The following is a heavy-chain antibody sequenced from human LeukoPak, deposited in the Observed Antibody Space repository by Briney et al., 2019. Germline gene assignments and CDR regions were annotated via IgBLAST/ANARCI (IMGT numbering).Heavy chain of an antibody. J-gene: IGHJ4*02. CDR2: IYYSGST. CDR3: ARSTHYNYYDSSGFFTYYFDY. CDR1: GGSISSYY. V-gene: IGHV4-59*01. Sequence: SETLSLTCTVSGGSISSYYWSWIRQPPGKGLEWIGYIYYSGSTNYNPSLKSRVTISVDTSKNQFSLKLSSVSAADTAVYYCARSTHYNYYDSSGFFTYYFDYWGQGTLVTVSS. D-gene: IGHD3-22*01.